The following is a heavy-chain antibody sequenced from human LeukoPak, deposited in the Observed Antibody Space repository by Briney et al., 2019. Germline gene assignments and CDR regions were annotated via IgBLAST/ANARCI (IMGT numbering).Heavy chain of an antibody. CDR2: ISYDGSNR. CDR3: AREGYDSSGYYYAPSFDY. D-gene: IGHD3-22*01. CDR1: GFTFSNYA. V-gene: IGHV3-30-3*01. J-gene: IGHJ4*02. Sequence: GGSLRLSCAASGFTFSNYAMHWVRQAPGKGLEWVAVISYDGSNRYYADSVKGRFTISRDNSKNTLYLQMNSLRAEDTAVYYCAREGYDSSGYYYAPSFDYWGQGALVTVSS.